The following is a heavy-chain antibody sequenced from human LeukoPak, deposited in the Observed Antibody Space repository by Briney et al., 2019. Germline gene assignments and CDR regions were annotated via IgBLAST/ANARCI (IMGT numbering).Heavy chain of an antibody. D-gene: IGHD6-19*01. CDR2: ISGYNGDT. Sequence: ASVKVSCTASGYTFASYGISWVRQAPGQGLEWMGWISGYNGDTNFAQKLQGRVTMTTDASTRTAYMELRSLRSDDTAVYYCARFIAVAGTYYFDYWGQATLVTVSS. CDR3: ARFIAVAGTYYFDY. V-gene: IGHV1-18*01. CDR1: GYTFASYG. J-gene: IGHJ4*02.